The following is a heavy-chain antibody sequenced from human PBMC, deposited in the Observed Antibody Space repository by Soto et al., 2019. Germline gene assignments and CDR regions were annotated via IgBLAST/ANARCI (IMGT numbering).Heavy chain of an antibody. CDR2: ISGYNGDT. CDR1: GYTFTRYG. D-gene: IGHD2-8*01. J-gene: IGHJ6*02. CDR3: AKNGQPPYYYYGLDV. V-gene: IGHV1-18*01. Sequence: WASVKVSCKASGYTFTRYGISWVRQAPGQGLEWMGWISGYNGDTNYAQSFQGRVSMTIDTSTTTAYMELRTLTPDDTAVYYCAKNGQPPYYYYGLDVWGQGTTVTVSS.